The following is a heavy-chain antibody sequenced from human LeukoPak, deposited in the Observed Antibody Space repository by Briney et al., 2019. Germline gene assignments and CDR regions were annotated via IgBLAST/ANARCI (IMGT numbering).Heavy chain of an antibody. V-gene: IGHV4-34*01. J-gene: IGHJ4*02. CDR2: INHSGST. CDR3: ARASLTGTTRGYFDY. CDR1: GCSFSGYY. D-gene: IGHD1-7*01. Sequence: SETLSLTCAVYGCSFSGYYWSWIRQPPGKGLEWIGEINHSGSTNYNPSLKSRVTISVDTSKNQFSLKLSSVTAADTAVYYCARASLTGTTRGYFDYWGQGTLVTVSS.